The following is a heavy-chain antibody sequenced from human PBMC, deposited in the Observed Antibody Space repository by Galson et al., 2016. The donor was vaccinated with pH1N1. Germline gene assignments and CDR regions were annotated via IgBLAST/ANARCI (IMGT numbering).Heavy chain of an antibody. Sequence: SLRLSCAASGFTFSSYAMSWVRQAPGKGLEWVSAISGRGESTYYSDSVKGHLTISRDNSKNMLYLQMNSLRTEDTAVYYCAKDLSSDYGDYGLDYWGQGTLGTVSS. CDR3: AKDLSSDYGDYGLDY. V-gene: IGHV3-23*01. CDR2: ISGRGEST. J-gene: IGHJ4*02. D-gene: IGHD4-17*01. CDR1: GFTFSSYA.